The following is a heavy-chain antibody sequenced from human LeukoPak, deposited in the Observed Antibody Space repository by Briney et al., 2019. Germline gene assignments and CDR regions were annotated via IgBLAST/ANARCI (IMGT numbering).Heavy chain of an antibody. Sequence: GGSLRLSCAASGFTYSDYAMSWVRQAPGKGLKWVSIMSGSGGTTYYARSVKGRFTISRDNSRNTLFLQMNSLRVEDTAVYYCAKGLLGTTEYYFDSWARGPWSPSPQ. CDR1: GFTYSDYA. CDR3: AKGLLGTTEYYFDS. CDR2: MSGSGGTT. D-gene: IGHD1-7*01. J-gene: IGHJ4*02. V-gene: IGHV3-23*01.